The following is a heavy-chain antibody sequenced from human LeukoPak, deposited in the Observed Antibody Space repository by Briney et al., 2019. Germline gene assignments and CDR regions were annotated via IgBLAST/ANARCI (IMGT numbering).Heavy chain of an antibody. CDR1: GFPFSSYS. J-gene: IGHJ4*02. CDR3: ARAIFSRGWYLVDY. Sequence: GGSLRLSCAASGFPFSSYSMNWVGRAPGRGVEGVGSISTRSDYMYYAHSVKGRFTISTDNPKNSLSLQMNSLRAEDTAVYYRARAIFSRGWYLVDYWGQGTLVTVSS. D-gene: IGHD6-19*01. CDR2: ISTRSDYM. V-gene: IGHV3-21*01.